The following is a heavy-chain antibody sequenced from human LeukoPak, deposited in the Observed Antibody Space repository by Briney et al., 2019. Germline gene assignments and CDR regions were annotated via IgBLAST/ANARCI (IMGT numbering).Heavy chain of an antibody. Sequence: SETLSLTCAVYGGSFSGYYWSWIRQPPGKGLEWIGEINHSGSTNYNPSLKSRVTISVDTSKNQFSLKLSSVTAADTAVYYCASSPHYDFWSGYVNWGQGTLVTVSS. CDR3: ASSPHYDFWSGYVN. J-gene: IGHJ4*02. CDR2: INHSGST. V-gene: IGHV4-34*01. CDR1: GGSFSGYY. D-gene: IGHD3-3*01.